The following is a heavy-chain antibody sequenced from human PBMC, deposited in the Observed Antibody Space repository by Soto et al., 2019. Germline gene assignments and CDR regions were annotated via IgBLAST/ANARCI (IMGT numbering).Heavy chain of an antibody. D-gene: IGHD2-2*01. Sequence: EVQLLESVGGLVQPGGSLRLSCAASGFTFSSYAMTWVRQAPGKGLEWVSAISASGGNTDYADSVKGRFTNFRDNSKNALYLQMNSLRAEDTATYYCAKDGPYSTSWTPDYWGQGMLVTVSS. CDR2: ISASGGNT. CDR3: AKDGPYSTSWTPDY. V-gene: IGHV3-23*01. CDR1: GFTFSSYA. J-gene: IGHJ4*02.